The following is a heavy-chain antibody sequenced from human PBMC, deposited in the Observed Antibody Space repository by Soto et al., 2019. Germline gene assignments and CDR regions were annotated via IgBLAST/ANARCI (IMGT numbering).Heavy chain of an antibody. V-gene: IGHV4-34*01. CDR1: GGSFSGYY. J-gene: IGHJ6*03. CDR2: IHHSGST. D-gene: IGHD3-10*01. CDR3: ARESFTIVRPWDYYYYMDV. Sequence: QVQLQQWGAGLLKPSETLSLTCAVYGGSFSGYYWSWIRQPPGKGLEWIGEIHHSGSTNYNPSLKSRVTISVDTSKNQFSMKLSSVTAADTAVYYCARESFTIVRPWDYYYYMDVWGKGTTVTVSS.